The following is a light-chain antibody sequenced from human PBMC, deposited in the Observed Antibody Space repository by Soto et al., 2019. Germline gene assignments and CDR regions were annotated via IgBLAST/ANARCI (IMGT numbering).Light chain of an antibody. CDR2: EGS. Sequence: QSVLTQPASVSGSHGRPITISCTGPSSNVGSYNLVSWYQQHPCKAPKLMIYEGSKRPSGVSNRFSGSKSGNTASLTISGLQAEDEADYYCCSYAGSSTPYVFGTGTKVTVL. V-gene: IGLV2-23*01. CDR1: SSNVGSYNL. CDR3: CSYAGSSTPYV. J-gene: IGLJ1*01.